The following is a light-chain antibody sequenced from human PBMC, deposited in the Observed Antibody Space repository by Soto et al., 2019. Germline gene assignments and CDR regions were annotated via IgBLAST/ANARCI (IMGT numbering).Light chain of an antibody. J-gene: IGLJ1*01. CDR1: SIDVGGYNY. Sequence: SVLTPPACVSGSPGQSSTISCDGTSIDVGGYNYVSWYQQHPGKAPKLMIYDVSNRPSGVSNRFSGSNSGNTASLTISGLQAEDEADYYCSSYTSSSTLYVFGTGTKVTVL. CDR3: SSYTSSSTLYV. V-gene: IGLV2-14*01. CDR2: DVS.